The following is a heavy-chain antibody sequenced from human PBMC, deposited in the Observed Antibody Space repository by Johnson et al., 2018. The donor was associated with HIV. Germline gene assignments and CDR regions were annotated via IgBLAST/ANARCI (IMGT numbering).Heavy chain of an antibody. V-gene: IGHV3-64*01. D-gene: IGHD2-8*01. Sequence: VQLVESGGGLVQPGGSLRLSCAASGFTFSSYAMHWVRQAPGKGLEYVSAISSNGGSTYYANSVKGRFTISSDNSKNTLYLQMGSLRAEDMALYYCARASSYGVFDVWGQGTMVTVSS. J-gene: IGHJ3*01. CDR2: ISSNGGST. CDR3: ARASSYGVFDV. CDR1: GFTFSSYA.